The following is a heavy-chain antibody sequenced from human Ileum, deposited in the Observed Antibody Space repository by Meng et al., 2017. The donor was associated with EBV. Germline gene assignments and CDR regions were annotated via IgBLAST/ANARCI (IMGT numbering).Heavy chain of an antibody. Sequence: VQLREAGTGLVKPSEVLSLTCCVSNGSVSSYGYYWAWIRQPPGKGLEWIGYMSYTGSTNYKSTLKSRVTISVDKSKNQFSLKLSSVTAADTAVYYCARERGGGDRGIQWGQGTLVTVSS. CDR3: ARERGGGDRGIQ. J-gene: IGHJ4*02. D-gene: IGHD2-21*02. CDR1: NGSVSSYGYY. CDR2: MSYTGST. V-gene: IGHV4-61*08.